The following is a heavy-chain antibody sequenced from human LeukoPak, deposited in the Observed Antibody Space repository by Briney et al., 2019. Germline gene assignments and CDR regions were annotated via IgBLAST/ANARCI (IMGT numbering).Heavy chain of an antibody. D-gene: IGHD5-24*01. Sequence: GSLRLSCAASGFTFSTYDMHWVRQATGKGLEWVSTITSAGDRYYPGSVKGRFTISRENAKNSLYLQMDSLRAEDTAVYYCAKSGYNRFDYWGQGTLVTVSS. CDR2: ITSAGDR. V-gene: IGHV3-13*01. CDR3: AKSGYNRFDY. CDR1: GFTFSTYD. J-gene: IGHJ4*02.